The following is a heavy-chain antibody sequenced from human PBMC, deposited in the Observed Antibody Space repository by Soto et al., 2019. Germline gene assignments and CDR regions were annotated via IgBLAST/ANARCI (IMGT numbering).Heavy chain of an antibody. J-gene: IGHJ4*02. V-gene: IGHV1-3*01. CDR2: TNAGNGNT. CDR1: GYTFTSYA. D-gene: IGHD1-20*01. Sequence: QVQLVQSGAEVKKPGASVKVSCKASGYTFTSYAMHWVRQAPGQRLEWMGWTNAGNGNTKYSQKFQGRVTITRDTSASTAYMELSSLRSEDTAVYYCARSITLAGDYWGQGTLVTVSS. CDR3: ARSITLAGDY.